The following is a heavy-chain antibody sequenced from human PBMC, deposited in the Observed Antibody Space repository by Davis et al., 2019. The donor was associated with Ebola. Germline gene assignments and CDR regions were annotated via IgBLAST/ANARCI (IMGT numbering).Heavy chain of an antibody. V-gene: IGHV1-69*04. CDR1: AGTFSSYT. D-gene: IGHD1-7*01. Sequence: SLKVSCKASAGTFSSYTSSWVRQAPGQGLEWMGRIIPILGIANYAQKFQGRVTITADKSTSTAYMELSSLRSEDTAVYYCARELGLPDDYLGQGTLVTVSS. J-gene: IGHJ4*02. CDR2: IIPILGIA. CDR3: ARELGLPDDY.